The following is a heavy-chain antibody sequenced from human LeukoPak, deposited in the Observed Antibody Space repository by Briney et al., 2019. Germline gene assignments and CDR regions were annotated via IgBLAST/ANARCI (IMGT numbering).Heavy chain of an antibody. J-gene: IGHJ3*02. CDR2: ISSSSSTI. CDR3: ARTPDYGSGSYAPSGRHDAFDI. Sequence: GGSLRLSCAASGFTFSSYSMNWVRQAPGKGLEWVSYISSSSSTIYYADSVKGRFTISRDNAKNSLYLQMNSLRDEDTAVYYCARTPDYGSGSYAPSGRHDAFDIWGQGTMVTVSS. CDR1: GFTFSSYS. D-gene: IGHD3-10*01. V-gene: IGHV3-48*02.